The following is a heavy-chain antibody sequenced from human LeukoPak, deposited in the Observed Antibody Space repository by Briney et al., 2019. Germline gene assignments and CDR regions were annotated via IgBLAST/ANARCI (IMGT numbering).Heavy chain of an antibody. CDR3: AKQRGYSYGYSFDY. V-gene: IGHV3-23*01. J-gene: IGHJ4*02. CDR2: ISGGVGST. D-gene: IGHD5-18*01. CDR1: GFTFISYA. Sequence: GSLRLSCAASGFTFISYAMSWVRQAPGKGLEWVSTISGGVGSTYYADSVKGRFTLSRDNSKNTLYLQMNSLRAEDTAVYYCAKQRGYSYGYSFDYWGQGTLVTVSS.